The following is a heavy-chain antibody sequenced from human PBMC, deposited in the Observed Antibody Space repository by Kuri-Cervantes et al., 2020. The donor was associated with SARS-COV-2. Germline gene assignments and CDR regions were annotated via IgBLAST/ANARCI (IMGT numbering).Heavy chain of an antibody. CDR2: IYPSGST. CDR1: GYSISSGYY. CDR3: ARGNIVVVVAATLVPSRWFDP. J-gene: IGHJ5*02. Sequence: SQTLSLTCAVSGYSISSGYYWGWIRQPPGKGLEWIGSIYPSGSTYYNPSLTSRVTISVDTSKNQFSLKLSSVTAADTAVYYCARGNIVVVVAATLVPSRWFDPWGQGTLVTVSS. V-gene: IGHV4-38-2*01. D-gene: IGHD2-15*01.